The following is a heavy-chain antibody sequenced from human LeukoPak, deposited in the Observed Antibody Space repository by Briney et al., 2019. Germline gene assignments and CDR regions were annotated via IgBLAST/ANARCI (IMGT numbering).Heavy chain of an antibody. J-gene: IGHJ4*02. CDR3: ASLTYDYVWGSYRSIDY. CDR2: TISSSSTI. D-gene: IGHD3-16*01. V-gene: IGHV3-48*02. Sequence: GGSLRLSCAASGFTFSSYSMTNVRYAQVKGLEWVSYTISSSSTIYYAYSVKGRFTISRDNAKNSLYLQMNSLRDEDTALYYCASLTYDYVWGSYRSIDYWGQGTLVTVSS. CDR1: GFTFSSYS.